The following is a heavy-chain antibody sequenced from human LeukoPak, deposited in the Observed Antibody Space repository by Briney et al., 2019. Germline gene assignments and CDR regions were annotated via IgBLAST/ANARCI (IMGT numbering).Heavy chain of an antibody. V-gene: IGHV3-23*01. CDR2: ISGSGGST. J-gene: IGHJ6*02. Sequence: GGSLRLSCAAPGFTFSTYAMSWVRLAPGKGLEWVSGISGSGGSTYYADSVKGRFTSSRDSSNNTLYVQMNSLRVEDTAVYYCAKSGGLSGSGRLAMDVWGQGTTVTVSS. CDR3: AKSGGLSGSGRLAMDV. D-gene: IGHD3-10*01. CDR1: GFTFSTYA.